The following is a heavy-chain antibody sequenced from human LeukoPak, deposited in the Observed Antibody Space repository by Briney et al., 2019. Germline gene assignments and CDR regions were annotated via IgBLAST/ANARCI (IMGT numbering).Heavy chain of an antibody. J-gene: IGHJ4*02. V-gene: IGHV4-61*02. CDR1: GGSISSGSYY. Sequence: SSETLSLTCTVSGGSISSGSYYWHWIRQPAGKGLEWIGRISTSGITKYNPSLKSRVTIPVDTSKNQFSLKLSSVTAADTAVYYCARGPDYSNYVDYWGQGTLVTVS. CDR3: ARGPDYSNYVDY. CDR2: ISTSGIT. D-gene: IGHD4-11*01.